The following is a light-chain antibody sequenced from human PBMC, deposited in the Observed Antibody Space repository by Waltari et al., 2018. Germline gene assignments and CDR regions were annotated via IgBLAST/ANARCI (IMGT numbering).Light chain of an antibody. Sequence: EIVLTQSPGTLSLSPGERATLSCRASQSVSRSLAWYQQKPGQAPRLLIYGASSRATGVPNRFRGKGSGKDFRLNLSRLEPEDFAGYYCQHYVRLPVSFGQGTKVEIK. CDR3: QHYVRLPVS. CDR2: GAS. CDR1: QSVSRS. J-gene: IGKJ1*01. V-gene: IGKV3-20*01.